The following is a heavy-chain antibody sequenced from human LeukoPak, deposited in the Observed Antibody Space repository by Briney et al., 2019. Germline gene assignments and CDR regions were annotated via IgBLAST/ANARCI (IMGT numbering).Heavy chain of an antibody. CDR3: ARDKGTSYLSSFDY. J-gene: IGHJ4*02. CDR2: IYSGGDT. D-gene: IGHD6-6*01. CDR1: GFIVSGTY. V-gene: IGHV3-53*05. Sequence: GGSLRLSCAASGFIVSGTYMTWVRQAPGKGLECVSIIYSGGDTYYTDSVKGRFIISRDNAENTLYLQMNSLRAADTAVYYCARDKGTSYLSSFDYWGQGTLVTVSS.